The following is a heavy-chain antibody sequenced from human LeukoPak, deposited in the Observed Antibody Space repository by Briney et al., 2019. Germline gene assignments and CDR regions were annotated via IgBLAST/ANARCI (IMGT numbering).Heavy chain of an antibody. J-gene: IGHJ4*02. CDR3: ARSLPAAGNNWFYFDY. Sequence: SETLSLTCTVSGGSISSYYWSWIRQPPGKGLEWIGYIYYSGSTNYNPSLKSRVTISVDTSKNQFSLKLSSVTAADTAVYYCARSLPAAGNNWFYFDYWGQGTLVTVSS. CDR1: GGSISSYY. D-gene: IGHD6-13*01. CDR2: IYYSGST. V-gene: IGHV4-59*01.